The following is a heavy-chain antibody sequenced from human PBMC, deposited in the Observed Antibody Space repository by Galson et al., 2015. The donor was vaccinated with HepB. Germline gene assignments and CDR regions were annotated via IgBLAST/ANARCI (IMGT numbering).Heavy chain of an antibody. CDR1: GFTVSTNF. Sequence: SLRLSCAASGFTVSTNFMSWVRQAPGKRLEWVSVIYSGGTTYYAESVKGRFTISRDTSKNTLYLQMNSLRAEDTAVYYCARRYCSTTTCTKFDYWGQGTLVTVSS. CDR3: ARRYCSTTTCTKFDY. J-gene: IGHJ4*02. CDR2: IYSGGTT. V-gene: IGHV3-53*01. D-gene: IGHD2-2*01.